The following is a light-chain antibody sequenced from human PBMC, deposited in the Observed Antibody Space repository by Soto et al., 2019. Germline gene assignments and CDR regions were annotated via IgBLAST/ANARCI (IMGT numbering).Light chain of an antibody. V-gene: IGKV3-20*01. Sequence: EIVLTQSPGTLSLSPGERATLSCRASQSVSSTYLAWYQQKPGQAPRLLIYGASSRATGIPARFSGSGSGTDFTLTISRLEPEDFAVYYCQHYGSLVLTFGGGTKVEIK. CDR3: QHYGSLVLT. CDR1: QSVSSTY. CDR2: GAS. J-gene: IGKJ4*01.